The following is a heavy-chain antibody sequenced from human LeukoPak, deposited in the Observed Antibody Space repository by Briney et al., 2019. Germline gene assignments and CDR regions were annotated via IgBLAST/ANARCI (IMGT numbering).Heavy chain of an antibody. Sequence: PGGSLRLSCAASGFTFSSYGMHRVRQAPGKGLEWVAFIRYDGSNKYYADSVKGRFTISRDNSKNTLYLQMNSLRAEDTAVYYCAKDLQDDILTGPPYWGQGTLVTVSS. V-gene: IGHV3-30*02. CDR2: IRYDGSNK. CDR1: GFTFSSYG. J-gene: IGHJ4*02. CDR3: AKDLQDDILTGPPY. D-gene: IGHD3-9*01.